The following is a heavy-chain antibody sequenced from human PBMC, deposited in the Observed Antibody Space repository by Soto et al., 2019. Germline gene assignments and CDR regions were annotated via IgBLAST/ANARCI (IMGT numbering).Heavy chain of an antibody. V-gene: IGHV3-23*01. CDR2: ITRNSDKK. CDR1: GFTFSSFA. J-gene: IGHJ4*02. D-gene: IGHD1-1*01. Sequence: GGSLRLSCAASGFTFSSFAMSWVRQAPGKGLEWVSAITRNSDKKYYGDSGKGRFTISRDISKNTLYMQMNSLRVVDTALYCCANDREGGPWTDYYFDDWGQGIRVTVAS. CDR3: ANDREGGPWTDYYFDD.